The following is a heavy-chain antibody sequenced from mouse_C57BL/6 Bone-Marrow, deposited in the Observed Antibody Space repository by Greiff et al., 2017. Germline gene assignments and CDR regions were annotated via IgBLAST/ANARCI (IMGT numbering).Heavy chain of an antibody. CDR1: GYTFTNYW. CDR2: IYPGGGYT. D-gene: IGHD2-3*01. V-gene: IGHV1-63*01. J-gene: IGHJ4*01. CDR3: ARSDGYYAYYAMDY. Sequence: QVQLQQSGAELVRPGTSVKMSCKASGYTFTNYWIGWAKQRPGHGLEWIGDIYPGGGYTNYNEKFKGKATLTADKSSSTAYMQFSSLTSEDSAIYYCARSDGYYAYYAMDYWGQGTSVTVSS.